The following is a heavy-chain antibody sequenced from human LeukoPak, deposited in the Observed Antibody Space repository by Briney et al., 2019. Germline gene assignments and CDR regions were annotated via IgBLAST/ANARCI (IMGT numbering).Heavy chain of an antibody. CDR2: IYYSRST. CDR3: AREYCSSSCYFDY. CDR1: GASTSSDY. J-gene: IGHJ4*02. V-gene: IGHV4-59*01. Sequence: SETLSLTCTVSGASTSSDYWSWIRQPPGKGLEWIGYIYYSRSTNYNPSLKSRLTISVDTSKNQFSLKLSSVTAADTAVYYCAREYCSSSCYFDYWGQGTLVTVSS. D-gene: IGHD2-2*01.